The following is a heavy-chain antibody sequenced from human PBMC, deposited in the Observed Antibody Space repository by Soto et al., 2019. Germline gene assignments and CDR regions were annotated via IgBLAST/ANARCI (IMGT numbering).Heavy chain of an antibody. CDR2: TYYRSKWYN. CDR3: ARDHLAAAGTRGLGYYYGMDV. V-gene: IGHV6-1*01. CDR1: VDSVSSNSAA. Sequence: SQTLSLTCAISVDSVSSNSAAWNWIRQSPSRGLEWLGRTYYRSKWYNDYAVSVKSRITINPDTSKNQFSLQLNSVTPEDTAVYYCARDHLAAAGTRGLGYYYGMDVWGQGTTVTVSS. J-gene: IGHJ6*02. D-gene: IGHD6-13*01.